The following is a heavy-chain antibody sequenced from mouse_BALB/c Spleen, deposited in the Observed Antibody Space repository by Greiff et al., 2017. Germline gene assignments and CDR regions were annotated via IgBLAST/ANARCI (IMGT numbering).Heavy chain of an antibody. V-gene: IGHV5-6-4*01. Sequence: DVKLVESGGGLVKPGGSLTLSCAASGFTFSSYTMSWVRQTPEKRLEWVATISSGGSYTYYPDSVKGRFTISRDNAKNTLYLQMSSLKSEDTAMYYCTRDNGNYFDYWGQGTTLTVSS. CDR2: ISSGGSYT. D-gene: IGHD2-1*01. J-gene: IGHJ2*01. CDR3: TRDNGNYFDY. CDR1: GFTFSSYT.